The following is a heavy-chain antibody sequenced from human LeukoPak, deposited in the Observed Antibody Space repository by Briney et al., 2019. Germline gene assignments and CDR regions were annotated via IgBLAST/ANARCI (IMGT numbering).Heavy chain of an antibody. D-gene: IGHD3-22*01. V-gene: IGHV1-18*01. CDR3: ARDPHDSSGYYYVPFDY. J-gene: IGHJ4*02. CDR1: GYTFTSYG. Sequence: ASVTVSCTASGYTFTSYGISWVRQAPGQGLEWMGWISACNGNTNYAQKLQGRVTMTTDTSTSTAYMELRSLRSDDTAVYYCARDPHDSSGYYYVPFDYWGQGTLVTVSS. CDR2: ISACNGNT.